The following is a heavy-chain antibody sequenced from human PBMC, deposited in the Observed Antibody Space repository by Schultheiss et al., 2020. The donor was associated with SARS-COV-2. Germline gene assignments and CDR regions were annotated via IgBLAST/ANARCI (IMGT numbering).Heavy chain of an antibody. J-gene: IGHJ5*02. D-gene: IGHD3-16*01. CDR1: GYTLTSYA. CDR3: ARDGGGGWFDP. CDR2: INPGNGNT. V-gene: IGHV1-3*01. Sequence: ASVKVSCKASGYTLTSYAMHWVRQAPGQGLEWMGWINPGNGNTKYSQKFQGRVTLTRDSSASTAYMELRSLKSEDTAVYYCARDGGGGWFDPWGQGTLVTVSS.